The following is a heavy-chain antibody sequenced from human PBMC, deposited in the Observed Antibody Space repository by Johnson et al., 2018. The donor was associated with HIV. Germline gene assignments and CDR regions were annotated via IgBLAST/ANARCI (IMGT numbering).Heavy chain of an antibody. Sequence: VQLVESGGGLVQPGGSLRLSCAASGFTFDDYTMHWVRQAPGKGLEWVSLISWDGGSTYYADSVKGRFTISRDNTKNSLYLQMNSLRAEDTAVYYCARDKFTGRQWLSYDDAFDIWGQGTMVTVSS. J-gene: IGHJ3*02. D-gene: IGHD6-19*01. CDR1: GFTFDDYT. V-gene: IGHV3-43*01. CDR3: ARDKFTGRQWLSYDDAFDI. CDR2: ISWDGGST.